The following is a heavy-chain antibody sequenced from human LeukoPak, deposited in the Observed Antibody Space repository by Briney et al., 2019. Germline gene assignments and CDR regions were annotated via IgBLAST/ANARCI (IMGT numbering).Heavy chain of an antibody. CDR1: GASFSDHY. CDR2: VFYSGTS. CDR3: ARTSRSSGGVDY. J-gene: IGHJ4*02. V-gene: IGHV4-34*12. D-gene: IGHD6-6*01. Sequence: SETLSLTCAVYGASFSDHYWTWIRQPPGKGLEWIGSVFYSGTSDYNPSLKSRVTISINTSKKQFSLKLSSVTAADTAVYYCARTSRSSGGVDYWGQGSLVTVSS.